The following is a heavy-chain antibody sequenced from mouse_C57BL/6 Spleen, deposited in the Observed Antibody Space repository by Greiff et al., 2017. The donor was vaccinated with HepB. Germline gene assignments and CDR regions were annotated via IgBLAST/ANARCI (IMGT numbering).Heavy chain of an antibody. D-gene: IGHD2-3*01. J-gene: IGHJ2*01. CDR3: ARSAYDGYYFDY. CDR2: IDPSDSYT. CDR1: GYTFTSYW. V-gene: IGHV1-69*01. Sequence: VQLQQPGAELVMPGASVKLSCKASGYTFTSYWMHWVKQRPGQGLEWIGEIDPSDSYTNYNQKFKGKSTLTVDKSSSTAYMRLSSLTSEDSAVYYCARSAYDGYYFDYWGQGTTLTVSS.